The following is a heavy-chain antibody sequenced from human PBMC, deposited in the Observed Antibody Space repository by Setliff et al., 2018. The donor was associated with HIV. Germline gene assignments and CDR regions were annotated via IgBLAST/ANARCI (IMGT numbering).Heavy chain of an antibody. CDR2: IHHSGTT. Sequence: SETLSLTCAVSGYSISSGYYWAWIRQSPGKGLDWIGSIHHSGTTYYNPSLKSQVTISVDTTTNQVSLQVNSVTAVDTAVYYCARVPHRVVGTTTLLYHFDYWGLGTLVTVSS. J-gene: IGHJ4*02. V-gene: IGHV4-38-2*01. CDR3: ARVPHRVVGTTTLLYHFDY. CDR1: GYSISSGYY. D-gene: IGHD1-26*01.